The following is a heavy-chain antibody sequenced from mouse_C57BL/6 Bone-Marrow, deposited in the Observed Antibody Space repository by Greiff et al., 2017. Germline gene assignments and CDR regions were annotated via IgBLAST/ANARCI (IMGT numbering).Heavy chain of an antibody. J-gene: IGHJ3*01. Sequence: QVQLQQSGTELVKPGASVKLSCKASGYTFTSYWMNWVKQRPGQGLEWIGNINPSNGGTNYNEKFKSKATLTVDKSSSTAYMQLSSLTSDDSAVYYCARERYCGISSPAYWGQGTLVTVSA. CDR3: ARERYCGISSPAY. D-gene: IGHD1-1*01. V-gene: IGHV1-53*01. CDR1: GYTFTSYW. CDR2: INPSNGGT.